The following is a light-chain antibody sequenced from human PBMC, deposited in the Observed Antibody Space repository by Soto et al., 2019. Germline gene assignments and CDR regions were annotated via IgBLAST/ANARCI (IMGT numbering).Light chain of an antibody. Sequence: VLTQSPGTLSLSPGERATFSCRASQSVSSGYLAWYQQKPGQAPRLRIYGASIRAAGIPDRFSGSGSGADFTLTISRLEPEDFAVYYCQQYGSSPRTCGQGTKVEIK. CDR3: QQYGSSPRT. CDR1: QSVSSGY. CDR2: GAS. V-gene: IGKV3-20*01. J-gene: IGKJ1*01.